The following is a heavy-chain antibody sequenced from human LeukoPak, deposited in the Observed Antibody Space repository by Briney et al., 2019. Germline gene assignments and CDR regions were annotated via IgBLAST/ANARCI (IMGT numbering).Heavy chain of an antibody. D-gene: IGHD6-13*01. CDR1: GFTFSSYS. Sequence: GGSLRLSCAASGFTFSSYSMNWVRQAPGKGLEWVPYISSSSSTIYYADSVKGRFTISRDNAKNSLYLQMNSLRDEDTAVYYCATEYSSSWYYFDYWGQGTLVTVSS. V-gene: IGHV3-48*02. J-gene: IGHJ4*02. CDR2: ISSSSSTI. CDR3: ATEYSSSWYYFDY.